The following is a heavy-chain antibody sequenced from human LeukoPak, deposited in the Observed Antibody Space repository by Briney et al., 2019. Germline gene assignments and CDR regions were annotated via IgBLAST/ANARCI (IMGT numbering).Heavy chain of an antibody. J-gene: IGHJ3*02. CDR2: IYSGGST. Sequence: SGGSLRLSCAASGFTVSSNYMSWVRQAPGKGLEWVSVIYSGGSTYYADSVKGRFTISRDNSKNTLYLQMNSLRAEDTAVYYCARDYCSGGSCPQPDAFDIWGQGTMVTVSS. CDR1: GFTVSSNY. D-gene: IGHD2-15*01. CDR3: ARDYCSGGSCPQPDAFDI. V-gene: IGHV3-53*01.